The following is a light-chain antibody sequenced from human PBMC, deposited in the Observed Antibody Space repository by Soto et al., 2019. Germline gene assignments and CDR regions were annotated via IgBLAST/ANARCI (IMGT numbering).Light chain of an antibody. J-gene: IGLJ1*01. CDR2: EVS. CDR1: SSDVGGYNY. V-gene: IGLV2-14*01. Sequence: QSVLTQPASVSGSAGQSITISCTGTSSDVGGYNYVSWYQQHPGKAPKLMIYEVSNRPSGVSNRFSGSKSGNTASLTISGLQAEDEADYYCSSYTSSSTPLYVFGTGTKLTVL. CDR3: SSYTSSSTPLYV.